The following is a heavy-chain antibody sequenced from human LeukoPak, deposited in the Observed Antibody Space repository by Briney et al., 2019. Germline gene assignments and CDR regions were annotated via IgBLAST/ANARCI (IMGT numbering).Heavy chain of an antibody. CDR1: GFTFGNYW. D-gene: IGHD4-17*01. CDR2: IKQAGSEK. J-gene: IGHJ6*02. CDR3: ARGFLSDYGDYTYGMDV. Sequence: PGGSLRLSCAASGFTFGNYWMSWVRQAPGKGLEWVANIKQAGSEKNYVDSVKGRFTISRDNAKNTLYLQMNSLRAEDTAVYYCARGFLSDYGDYTYGMDVWGQGTTVTVSS. V-gene: IGHV3-7*01.